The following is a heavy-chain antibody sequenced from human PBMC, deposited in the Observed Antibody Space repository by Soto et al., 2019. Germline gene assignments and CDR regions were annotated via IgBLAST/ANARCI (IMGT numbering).Heavy chain of an antibody. D-gene: IGHD3-16*01. Sequence: PSETLSLTCVVSGGSFSTYYYNWIRQSPGKGLEWIGEINHRGDSNYSPSLKSRVTMSLDTSKNQFSLKLTSVTAADTAVYYCARDIGFDYVNWGQGTLVTVSS. CDR1: GGSFSTYY. CDR2: INHRGDS. CDR3: ARDIGFDYVN. V-gene: IGHV4-34*01. J-gene: IGHJ4*02.